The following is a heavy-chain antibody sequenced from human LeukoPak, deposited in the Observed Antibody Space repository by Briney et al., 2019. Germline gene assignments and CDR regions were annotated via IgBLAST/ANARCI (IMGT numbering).Heavy chain of an antibody. J-gene: IGHJ4*02. Sequence: GGSLRLSCAASGFTFSSYSTNWVRQAPGKGLEWVSSISSSSSYIYYADSVKGRFTISRDNAKNSLYLQMNSLRAEDTAVYYCATPGIAAAGMVGYWGQGTLVTVSS. CDR2: ISSSSSYI. CDR3: ATPGIAAAGMVGY. CDR1: GFTFSSYS. D-gene: IGHD6-13*01. V-gene: IGHV3-21*01.